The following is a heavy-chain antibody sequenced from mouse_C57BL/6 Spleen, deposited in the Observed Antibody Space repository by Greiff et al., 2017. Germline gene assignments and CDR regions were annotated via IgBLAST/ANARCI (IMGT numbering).Heavy chain of an antibody. CDR2: IDPSYSYT. CDR1: GYTFTSYW. D-gene: IGHD1-1*01. J-gene: IGHJ1*03. Sequence: QVQLQQPGAELVMPGASVKLSCKASGYTFTSYWMHWVKQRPGQGLEWIGVIDPSYSYTNYNQKFKGKSTLTVDQSSSTAYMQLSSLTSEDSAVYYCARSGYGSSNLDVWGTGTTVTVSS. V-gene: IGHV1-69*01. CDR3: ARSGYGSSNLDV.